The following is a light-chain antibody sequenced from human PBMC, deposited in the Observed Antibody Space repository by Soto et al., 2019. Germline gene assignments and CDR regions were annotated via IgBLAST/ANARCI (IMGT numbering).Light chain of an antibody. V-gene: IGKV3-20*01. CDR3: QQYGSSPLT. CDR1: QSVGSSY. CDR2: GAS. Sequence: EIVLTQSPGTLSLSPGERATLSCRASQSVGSSYLAWYQQKPGQAPRLLIYGASSRATGIPDRFSGSGSGTDFTLTISRLEPEDFAVYYCQQYGSSPLTFGGGTK. J-gene: IGKJ4*01.